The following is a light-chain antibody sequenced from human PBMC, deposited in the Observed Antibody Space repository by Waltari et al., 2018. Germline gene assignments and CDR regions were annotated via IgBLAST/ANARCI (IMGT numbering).Light chain of an antibody. CDR2: WAS. Sequence: DIVMTQSPDSLAVSRGERATINCKSTQIVLYSANNKNYLAWYRQKPGQPPKLLIYWASTRESGVPDRFSGSGSGTDFTLTIGSLQAEDVAVYYCQQYYAAPRTFGQGTKVEI. V-gene: IGKV4-1*01. CDR3: QQYYAAPRT. CDR1: QIVLYSANNKNY. J-gene: IGKJ1*01.